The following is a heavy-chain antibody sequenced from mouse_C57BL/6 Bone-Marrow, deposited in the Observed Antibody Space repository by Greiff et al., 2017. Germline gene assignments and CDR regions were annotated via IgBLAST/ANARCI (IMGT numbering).Heavy chain of an antibody. CDR1: GFTFSSYT. V-gene: IGHV5-9*01. Sequence: EVMLVESGGGLVKPGGSLKLSCAASGFTFSSYTMSWVRQTPEKRLEWVATISGGGGNTYYPDSVKGRFTISRDNAKNTLYLQMSSLRSEDTALYDCARHAPLYCYGSSPFADWGQGTLVTVSA. D-gene: IGHD1-1*01. J-gene: IGHJ3*01. CDR2: ISGGGGNT. CDR3: ARHAPLYCYGSSPFAD.